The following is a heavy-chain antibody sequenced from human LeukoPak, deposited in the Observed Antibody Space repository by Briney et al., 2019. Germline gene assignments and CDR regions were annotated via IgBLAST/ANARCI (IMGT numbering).Heavy chain of an antibody. D-gene: IGHD5-18*01. CDR3: ARDTAMAFYYMDV. CDR2: INPNSGGT. CDR1: GYTFTGYY. V-gene: IGHV1-2*02. J-gene: IGHJ6*03. Sequence: ASVTLSCKASGYTFTGYYMHWVRQAPGQGLEWMGWINPNSGGTNYAQKFQGRVTMTRDTSISTAYMELSRLRSDDTAVYYCARDTAMAFYYMDVWGKGTTVTVSS.